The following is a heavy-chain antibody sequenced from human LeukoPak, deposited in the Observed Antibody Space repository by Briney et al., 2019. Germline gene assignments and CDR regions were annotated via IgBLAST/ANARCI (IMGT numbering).Heavy chain of an antibody. V-gene: IGHV3-13*01. J-gene: IGHJ4*02. CDR2: IGTDGDT. CDR3: ARGPRAYKYYSSWYFDY. Sequence: GGSLRLSCAASGFTFSSSDMHWVRQATGRGLEWVSGIGTDGDTYYAGSVKGRFNISRENAKNSLYLQMNSLRGGDTAVYYCARGPRAYKYYSSWYFDYWGQGTLVTVSS. D-gene: IGHD6-13*01. CDR1: GFTFSSSD.